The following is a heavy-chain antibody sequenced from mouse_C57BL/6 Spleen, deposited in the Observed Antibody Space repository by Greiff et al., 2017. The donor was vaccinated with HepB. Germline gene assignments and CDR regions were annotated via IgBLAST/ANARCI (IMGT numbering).Heavy chain of an antibody. CDR3: TRDYYSNSPWFAY. J-gene: IGHJ3*01. V-gene: IGHV14-1*01. Sequence: EVQLQESGAELVRPGASVKLSCTASGFNIKDYYMHWVKQRPEQGLEWIGRIDPEDGDTEYAPKFQGKATMTADTSSNTAYLQLSSLTSEDTAVYYCTRDYYSNSPWFAYWGQGTLVTVSA. D-gene: IGHD2-5*01. CDR2: IDPEDGDT. CDR1: GFNIKDYY.